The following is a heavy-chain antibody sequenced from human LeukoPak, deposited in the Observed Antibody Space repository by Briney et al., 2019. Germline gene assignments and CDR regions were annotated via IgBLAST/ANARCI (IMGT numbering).Heavy chain of an antibody. D-gene: IGHD2-8*01. CDR2: ISGSGGST. CDR3: AKEALMVYGIFQGFDY. J-gene: IGHJ4*02. Sequence: PSETLSLTCAVYGGSFSGYYWSWVRQAPGEGLEWVSAISGSGGSTYYADSVKGRFTISRDNSKNTLYLQMNSLRAEDTAAYYCAKEALMVYGIFQGFDYWGQGTLVTVSS. V-gene: IGHV3-23*01. CDR1: GGSFSGYY.